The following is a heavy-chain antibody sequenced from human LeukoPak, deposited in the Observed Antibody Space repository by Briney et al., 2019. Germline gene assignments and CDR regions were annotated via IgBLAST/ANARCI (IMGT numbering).Heavy chain of an antibody. CDR2: ISYTGTYI. V-gene: IGHV3-21*04. CDR1: AFSLNAYN. J-gene: IGHJ4*02. D-gene: IGHD1-26*01. CDR3: VRDRGTYRPIDY. Sequence: GGSLRLSCAASAFSLNAYNMIWVRQAPGKGLEWVSSISYTGTYIYYADSVKGRFTISRDNAQSSLYLQMNSLRAEDTAIYYCVRDRGTYRPIDYWGQGTLVTVSS.